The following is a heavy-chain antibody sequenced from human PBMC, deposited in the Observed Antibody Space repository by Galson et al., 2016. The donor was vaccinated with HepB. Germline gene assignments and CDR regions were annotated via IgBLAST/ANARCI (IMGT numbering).Heavy chain of an antibody. CDR3: ARMSSSVDAFDI. CDR1: GFSLSTSGMS. D-gene: IGHD3-22*01. J-gene: IGHJ3*02. CDR2: IDWDDDK. Sequence: PALVKPTQTLTLTCTFSGFSLSTSGMSVSRIRQPPGKALEWLALIDWDDDKYYNTSLKTRLTISKDTSKNQLVLTMTNMDPVDTATYYCARMSSSVDAFDIWGQGTMVTVSS. V-gene: IGHV2-70*01.